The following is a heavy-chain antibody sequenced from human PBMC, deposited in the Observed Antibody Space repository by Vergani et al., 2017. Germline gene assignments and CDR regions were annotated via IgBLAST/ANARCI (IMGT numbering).Heavy chain of an antibody. V-gene: IGHV1-69*17. CDR2: IIPTFGIA. D-gene: IGHD3-10*02. Sequence: QVQLVQSGAEVKQPGSSVKVSCKASGGTFSSYAISWVRQAPGQGLEWMGGIIPTFGIANYAQKYQGRVTITADKSKSTAYMELSSLRSEDTAVYCCSGRRVCFGSAVLFDYWGQGTLVTVSS. CDR3: SGRRVCFGSAVLFDY. CDR1: GGTFSSYA. J-gene: IGHJ4*02.